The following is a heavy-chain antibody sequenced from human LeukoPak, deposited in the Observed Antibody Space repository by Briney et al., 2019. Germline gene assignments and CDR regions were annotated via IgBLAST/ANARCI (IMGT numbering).Heavy chain of an antibody. V-gene: IGHV3-30*19. CDR3: ARDPSKTTVYYYYYGMDV. CDR2: IWYDGSNK. J-gene: IGHJ6*02. CDR1: GFTFSSYG. D-gene: IGHD1-7*01. Sequence: GGSLRLSCAASGFTFSSYGMHWVRQAPGKGLEWVAVIWYDGSNKYYADSVKGRFTISRDNSKNTLYLQMNSLRAEDTAVYYCARDPSKTTVYYYYYGMDVWGQGTTVTVSS.